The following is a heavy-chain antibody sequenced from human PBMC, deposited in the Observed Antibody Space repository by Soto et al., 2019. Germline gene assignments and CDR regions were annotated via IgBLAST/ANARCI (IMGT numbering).Heavy chain of an antibody. CDR1: GYTFTSYG. J-gene: IGHJ6*03. Sequence: QVQLVQSGAEVKKPGASVKVSCKASGYTFTSYGISWVRQAPGQGLEWMGWISAYNGNTNYAQKLQGRVTMTTDTSQGKGHKGPGGLRSEDTAVDFCAGDGGGPVGGGGMGVWGKGNNVT. D-gene: IGHD3-16*01. CDR3: AGDGGGPVGGGGMGV. V-gene: IGHV1-18*01. CDR2: ISAYNGNT.